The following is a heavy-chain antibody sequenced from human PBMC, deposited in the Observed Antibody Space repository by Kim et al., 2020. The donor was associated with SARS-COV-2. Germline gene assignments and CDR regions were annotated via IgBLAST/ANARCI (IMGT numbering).Heavy chain of an antibody. CDR3: AKDRHLHNYHSSTYHGAGGIDD. V-gene: IGHV3-30*18. Sequence: GGSLRLSCEVSGFSFSTFDMYWVRQSPGKGLEWVALISYDGSNKYYADSVKGRFTISRDNSKNTLCLQMNSLRAEDTALYYCAKDRHLHNYHSSTYHGAGGIDDWGQGTLVTVSS. CDR2: ISYDGSNK. J-gene: IGHJ4*02. CDR1: GFSFSTFD. D-gene: IGHD3-22*01.